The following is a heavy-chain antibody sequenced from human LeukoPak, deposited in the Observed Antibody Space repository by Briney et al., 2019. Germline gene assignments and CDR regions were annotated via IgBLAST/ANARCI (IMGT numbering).Heavy chain of an antibody. CDR2: IRRGGDAI. Sequence: RGGSRRLSCAASGFTFSNSVMIWVRQAPGQGREWVSYIRRGGDAIYYADSVRGRFTLSRDNAKNSLFLRMNSLRVEDTAVYFCATTLIVAEPPAMPAGYGSAWVNDYWGQGTLVTVSS. CDR3: ATTLIVAEPPAMPAGYGSAWVNDY. CDR1: GFTFSNSV. D-gene: IGHD6-19*01. J-gene: IGHJ4*02. V-gene: IGHV3-48*03.